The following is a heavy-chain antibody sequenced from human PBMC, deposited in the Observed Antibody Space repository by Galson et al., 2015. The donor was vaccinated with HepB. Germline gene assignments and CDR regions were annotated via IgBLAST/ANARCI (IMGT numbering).Heavy chain of an antibody. V-gene: IGHV1-24*01. CDR2: FDPEDGET. CDR1: GYTLTELS. D-gene: IGHD6-19*01. J-gene: IGHJ4*02. CDR3: ATPYSSGWYYFDY. Sequence: SVKVSCKVSGYTLTELSMHWVRQAPGKGLEWMGGFDPEDGETVYAQKFQGRVTMTEDTSTDTAHMELSSLRSEDTAVYYCATPYSSGWYYFDYWGQGTLVTVSS.